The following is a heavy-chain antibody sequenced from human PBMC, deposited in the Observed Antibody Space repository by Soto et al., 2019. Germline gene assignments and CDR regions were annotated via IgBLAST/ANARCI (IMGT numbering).Heavy chain of an antibody. J-gene: IGHJ4*02. V-gene: IGHV3-7*03. CDR3: VSELGLAY. CDR1: GFNLSNYW. CDR2: INKDGSQK. Sequence: GGSLRLSCAASGFNLSNYWMTWVRQAPGKGLEWVANINKDGSQKNYVDSVKGRFTIARDNGQNSLSLQINSLRVEDTAVDYCVSELGLAYWGQGALVTVSS. D-gene: IGHD7-27*01.